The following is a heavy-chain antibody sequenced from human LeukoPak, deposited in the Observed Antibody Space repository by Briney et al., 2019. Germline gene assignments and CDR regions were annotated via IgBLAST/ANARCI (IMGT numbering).Heavy chain of an antibody. CDR3: ARELRQHGVFDI. Sequence: PGGSLRLSCAASGFTVSSNYMSWVRQAPGKGLEWVSEIYSDGSTYYAASVKGRFSISRDNSKNTVYLQMNSLRGEDTAVYYCARELRQHGVFDIWGQGTMVTVSS. CDR2: IYSDGST. J-gene: IGHJ3*02. D-gene: IGHD6-13*01. CDR1: GFTVSSNY. V-gene: IGHV3-53*01.